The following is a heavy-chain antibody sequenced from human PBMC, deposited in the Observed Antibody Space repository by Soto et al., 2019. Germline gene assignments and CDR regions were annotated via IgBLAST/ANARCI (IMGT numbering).Heavy chain of an antibody. Sequence: NPSETLSLTCTVSGGSISSGGYYWSWIRQHPGKGLEWIGYIYYSGSTYYNPSLKSRVTISVDTSKNQFSLKLSSVTAADTAVYYCAREINSYGYRTFDYWGQGTLVTVSS. CDR1: GGSISSGGYY. CDR3: AREINSYGYRTFDY. J-gene: IGHJ4*02. V-gene: IGHV4-31*03. CDR2: IYYSGST. D-gene: IGHD5-18*01.